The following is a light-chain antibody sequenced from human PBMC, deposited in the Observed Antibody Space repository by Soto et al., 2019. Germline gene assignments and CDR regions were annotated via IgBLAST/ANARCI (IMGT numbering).Light chain of an antibody. Sequence: SYELTQPLSVSVALGQTARITCGGNNIGSKNVHWYQQKPGQAPVLVIYRDSSRPSGIPERFSGSNSGNTATLTITRAQDGDEADYYCLVWDSSTVVFGGGTKLTVL. CDR1: NIGSKN. CDR3: LVWDSSTVV. V-gene: IGLV3-9*01. J-gene: IGLJ2*01. CDR2: RDS.